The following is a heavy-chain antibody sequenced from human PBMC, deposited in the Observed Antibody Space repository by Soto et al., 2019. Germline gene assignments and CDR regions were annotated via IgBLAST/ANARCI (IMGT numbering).Heavy chain of an antibody. CDR2: ITSKTDGGTT. V-gene: IGHV3-15*01. Sequence: GGSLRLSCAGSGFTLSDHYIDWVRQAPGKGLEWVGRITSKTDGGTTDYAAPVKGRFTISRDDSKNTLYLQMKSLNTEDTAVYYCTTPFVGMDVWGQGTTVTVSS. J-gene: IGHJ6*02. CDR3: TTPFVGMDV. CDR1: GFTLSDHY.